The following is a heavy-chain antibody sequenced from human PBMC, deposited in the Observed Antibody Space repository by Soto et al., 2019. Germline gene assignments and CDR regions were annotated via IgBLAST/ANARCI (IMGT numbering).Heavy chain of an antibody. CDR2: ISYDGSNK. CDR1: GFTFSSYA. CDR3: ARDYRLKVQYSSSWYGPLDY. Sequence: GGSLRLSCVASGFTFSSYAMHWVRQAPGKGLEWVAVISYDGSNKYYADSVKGRFTISRDNSKNTLYLQMNSLRAEDTAVYYCARDYRLKVQYSSSWYGPLDYWGQGTLVTVSS. V-gene: IGHV3-30-3*01. D-gene: IGHD6-13*01. J-gene: IGHJ4*02.